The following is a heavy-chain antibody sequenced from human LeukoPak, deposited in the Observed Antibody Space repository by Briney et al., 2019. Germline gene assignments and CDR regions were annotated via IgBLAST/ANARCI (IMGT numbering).Heavy chain of an antibody. Sequence: SETLSLTCPVSGGSISSYYWSWIRQPPGKGLEWIGYIYYSGSTNYNPSLKSRVTISVDTSKNQFSLKLSSVTAADTAVYYCARGMYSSSWFFDYWGQGTLVTVSS. D-gene: IGHD6-13*01. CDR2: IYYSGST. V-gene: IGHV4-59*01. CDR1: GGSISSYY. J-gene: IGHJ4*02. CDR3: ARGMYSSSWFFDY.